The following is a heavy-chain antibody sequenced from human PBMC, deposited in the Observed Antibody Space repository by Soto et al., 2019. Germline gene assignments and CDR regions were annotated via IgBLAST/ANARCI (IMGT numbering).Heavy chain of an antibody. CDR1: GGSFSGYY. J-gene: IGHJ3*02. V-gene: IGHV4-34*01. CDR3: ARHTWRDYDYGVFDI. Sequence: SETLSLTCAVYGGSFSGYYWSWIRQPPGKGLEWIGEINHSGSTNYNPSLKSRVTISVDTSKNQFSLKLSSVTAADTAVYYCARHTWRDYDYGVFDIWGQGTMVTVPS. CDR2: INHSGST. D-gene: IGHD3-16*01.